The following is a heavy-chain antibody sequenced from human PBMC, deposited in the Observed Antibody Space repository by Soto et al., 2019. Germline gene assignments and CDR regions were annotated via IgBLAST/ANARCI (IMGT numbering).Heavy chain of an antibody. V-gene: IGHV3-23*01. CDR3: AKDPGAGYSSSSH. J-gene: IGHJ4*02. Sequence: EVQLLESGGGLVQHGGSLRLSCAASGFTFSSYAMSWVRQAPGKGLEWVSAISGSGGSTYYADSVKGRFTISRDNSKNTLYLQMNSLRAEDTAVYYCAKDPGAGYSSSSHWGQGTLVTVSS. D-gene: IGHD6-6*01. CDR1: GFTFSSYA. CDR2: ISGSGGST.